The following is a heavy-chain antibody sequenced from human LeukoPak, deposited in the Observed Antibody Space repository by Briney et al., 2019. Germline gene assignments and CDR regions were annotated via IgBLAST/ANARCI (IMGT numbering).Heavy chain of an antibody. Sequence: SETLSLTCAVYGGSFSGYYWGWIRQPPGKGLEWIGSIYYSGSTYYNPSLKSRVAISVDTSKNQFSLKLRSVTAADTAVYYCVSLRKRGGAFDNWGQGTMVTVSS. J-gene: IGHJ3*02. V-gene: IGHV4-34*01. CDR1: GGSFSGYY. CDR2: IYYSGST. CDR3: VSLRKRGGAFDN.